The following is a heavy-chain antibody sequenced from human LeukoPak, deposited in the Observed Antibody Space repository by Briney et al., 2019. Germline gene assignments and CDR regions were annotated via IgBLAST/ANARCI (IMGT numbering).Heavy chain of an antibody. CDR1: GFTFSSYA. V-gene: IGHV3-23*01. CDR3: APPSGPGFF. J-gene: IGHJ3*01. D-gene: IGHD6-19*01. CDR2: ISGSGDNT. Sequence: PGGSLRLSCAASGFTFSSYAMSWVRQAPGKGLEWVSGISGSGDNTNYADSVKGRFTISRDNSKNTLYLQMNSLRAEDTAVYYCAPPSGPGFFWGQGTILTVSS.